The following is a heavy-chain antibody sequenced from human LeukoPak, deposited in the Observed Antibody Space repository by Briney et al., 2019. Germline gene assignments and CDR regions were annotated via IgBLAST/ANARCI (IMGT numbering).Heavy chain of an antibody. CDR1: GFTFSNSW. J-gene: IGHJ4*02. CDR3: ARAAAAVGDY. D-gene: IGHD6-13*01. V-gene: IGHV3-7*01. CDR2: IKQDGRER. Sequence: GGSLRLSCAASGFTFSNSWMSWVRQAPGGGLEWVANIKQDGRERYYVDSVKGRFTISRDNAKNSLYLQMNSLRVEDTAVYYCARAAAAVGDYWGQGTLVTVSS.